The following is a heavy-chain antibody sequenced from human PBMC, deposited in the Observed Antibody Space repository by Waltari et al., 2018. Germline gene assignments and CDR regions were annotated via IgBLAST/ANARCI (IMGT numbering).Heavy chain of an antibody. CDR2: ISGSGGTT. Sequence: EVRLVESGGGLVQRGGSLRVSCAASGLPFANYGMSWVREAPGKGLECVSSISGSGGTTYYADSVKGRFTMSKDFSKNTLFLQMNSVRVDDTADYYCAKSSGSYYEVFDRWGRGTLVTVSS. CDR1: GLPFANYG. J-gene: IGHJ4*02. V-gene: IGHV3-23*04. CDR3: AKSSGSYYEVFDR. D-gene: IGHD1-26*01.